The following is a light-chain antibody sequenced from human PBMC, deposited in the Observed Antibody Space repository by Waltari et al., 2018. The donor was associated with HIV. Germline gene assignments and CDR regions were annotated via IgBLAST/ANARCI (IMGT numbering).Light chain of an antibody. CDR3: ASYTTTFTHV. J-gene: IGLJ2*01. CDR1: SSYVGRYNY. CDR2: DVT. Sequence: QSALTQPASVSGSPGQSITISCIGTSSYVGRYNYVSWYQHHPGKAPKLMIYDVTDRPSGVSDRFSGSKSGNTASLTISGLQAEDEADYYCASYTTTFTHVFGGGTKLTVL. V-gene: IGLV2-14*01.